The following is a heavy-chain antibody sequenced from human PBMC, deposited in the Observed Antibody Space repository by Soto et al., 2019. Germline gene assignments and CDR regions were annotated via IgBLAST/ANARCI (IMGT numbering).Heavy chain of an antibody. D-gene: IGHD6-19*01. CDR2: ISGRGGST. Sequence: PGGSLRLSCAAAGFSFSSNATGWVRQAPGKGLEWVSGISGRGGSTYYADSVEGRFTISRDNSKNTLYLQMNSLRDEDTAVYYCAKIAEAVAGTVYGYWGQGTLVTVSS. J-gene: IGHJ4*02. V-gene: IGHV3-23*01. CDR1: GFSFSSNA. CDR3: AKIAEAVAGTVYGY.